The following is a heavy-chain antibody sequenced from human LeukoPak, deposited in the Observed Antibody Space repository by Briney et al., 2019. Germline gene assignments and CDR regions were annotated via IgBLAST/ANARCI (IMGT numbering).Heavy chain of an antibody. Sequence: GASVKVSCNASGYTFTDSYMHWLRQAPGQGLEWMGWINPSSGDTEFAQKFQGWVTLTRDIFDNTASMEINTLKPDDTAVYYCAKGNYGSGGYYSPLTFDYWGQGSRVTVSS. CDR3: AKGNYGSGGYYSPLTFDY. J-gene: IGHJ4*02. D-gene: IGHD3-10*01. V-gene: IGHV1-2*04. CDR1: GYTFTDSY. CDR2: INPSSGDT.